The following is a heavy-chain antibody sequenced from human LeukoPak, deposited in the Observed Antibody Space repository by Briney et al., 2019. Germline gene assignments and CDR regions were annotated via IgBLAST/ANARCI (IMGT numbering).Heavy chain of an antibody. CDR1: GASITSNF. CDR2: MYYSGST. V-gene: IGHV4-59*01. J-gene: IGHJ4*02. CDR3: AGGGGMTAVHGDLDY. D-gene: IGHD4-17*01. Sequence: SETLSLTCTVSGASITSNFWSWVRQPPGEGLEWIGYMYYSGSTKYNPSLKSRVTISVDTSKNQFSLKLTSVTAADTAVYYGAGGGGMTAVHGDLDYWGQGTLVTVSS.